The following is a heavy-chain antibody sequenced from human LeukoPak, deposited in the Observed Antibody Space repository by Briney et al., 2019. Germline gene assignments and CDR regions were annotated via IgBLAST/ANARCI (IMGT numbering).Heavy chain of an antibody. CDR2: ISSSGSTI. CDR3: AKDWNYDGSGSFWD. D-gene: IGHD3-10*01. J-gene: IGHJ4*02. V-gene: IGHV3-11*01. Sequence: GGSLRLSCAASGFTFSDYYMSWIRQAPGKGLEWVSYISSSGSTIYYADSVKGRFTISRDNAKNSLYLQMNSLRAEDTALYYCAKDWNYDGSGSFWDWGQGTLVTVSS. CDR1: GFTFSDYY.